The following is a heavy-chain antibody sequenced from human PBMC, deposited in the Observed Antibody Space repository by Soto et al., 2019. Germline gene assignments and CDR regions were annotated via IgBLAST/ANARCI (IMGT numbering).Heavy chain of an antibody. D-gene: IGHD1-26*01. CDR3: AKGLLAIVGTTLPRDAFNI. CDR2: ISHDGSYK. V-gene: IGHV3-30*18. Sequence: SYAARGLGFTTYVMHWVRQAPGKGLEWVAVISHDGSYKYYGDAVKGRFTISRDTSKNAVYLEMNSLRPEDTAVYYCAKGLLAIVGTTLPRDAFNIWGQGTMVPV. CDR1: GLGFTTYV. J-gene: IGHJ3*02.